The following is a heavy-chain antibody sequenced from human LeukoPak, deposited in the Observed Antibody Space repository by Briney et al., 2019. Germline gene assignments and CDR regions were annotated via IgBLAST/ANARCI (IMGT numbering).Heavy chain of an antibody. Sequence: EASVTVSCKASGYTFTGYYMHWVRQAPGQGLEWMGWINPNSGGTNYAQKFQGRVTMTRDTSISTAYMELSRLRSDDTAVYYCARADYGDLNWFDPWGQGTLVTVSS. D-gene: IGHD4-17*01. CDR2: INPNSGGT. V-gene: IGHV1-2*02. CDR1: GYTFTGYY. J-gene: IGHJ5*02. CDR3: ARADYGDLNWFDP.